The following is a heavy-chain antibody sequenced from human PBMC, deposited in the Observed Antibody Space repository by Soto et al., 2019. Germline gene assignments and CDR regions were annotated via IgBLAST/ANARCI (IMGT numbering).Heavy chain of an antibody. J-gene: IGHJ3*02. V-gene: IGHV3-33*01. CDR2: IWYDGSNK. CDR3: ASSSGGYPHDAFDI. Sequence: GGSLRLSCAASGFTFSSYGMHWVRQAPGKGLEWVAVIWYDGSNKYYADSVKGRFTISRDNSKNTLYLQMNSLRAEDTAVYYCASSSGGYPHDAFDISGQGTMVTV. CDR1: GFTFSSYG. D-gene: IGHD1-26*01.